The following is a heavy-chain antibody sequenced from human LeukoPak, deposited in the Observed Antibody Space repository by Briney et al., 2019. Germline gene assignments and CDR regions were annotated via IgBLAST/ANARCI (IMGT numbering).Heavy chain of an antibody. J-gene: IGHJ5*02. CDR2: IIPILGIA. CDR3: AREARFLEWLPLQIDPYNWFDP. Sequence: SVKVSCKASGGTFSSYAISLVRQAPGQGLEWMGRIIPILGIANYAQKFQGRVTITADKSTSTAYMELSSLRSEDTAVYYCAREARFLEWLPLQIDPYNWFDPWGQGTLVTVSS. D-gene: IGHD3-3*01. CDR1: GGTFSSYA. V-gene: IGHV1-69*04.